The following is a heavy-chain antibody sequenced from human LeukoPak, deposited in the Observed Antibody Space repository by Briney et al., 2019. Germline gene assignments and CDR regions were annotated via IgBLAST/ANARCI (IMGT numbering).Heavy chain of an antibody. V-gene: IGHV3-7*01. Sequence: GGSLRLSCAASGFNLGAFWMSWVRQAPGKGLEWVANIKEDGSTKFYMDSVKGRFTISRDNAKNSLYLQMNSLRAEDTAMYFCARDGGYCSGITCPGDLWAQGTLVTVSP. D-gene: IGHD2-2*01. J-gene: IGHJ4*02. CDR3: ARDGGYCSGITCPGDL. CDR1: GFNLGAFW. CDR2: IKEDGSTK.